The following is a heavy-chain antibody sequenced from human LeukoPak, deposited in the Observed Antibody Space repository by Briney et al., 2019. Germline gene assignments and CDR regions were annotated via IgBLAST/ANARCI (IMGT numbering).Heavy chain of an antibody. V-gene: IGHV4-4*08. Sequence: SETLSLTCTVSGGSISSYYWSWIRQPPGKGLEWIGRIYTSGSTNYNPSLKSRVTISVDTSKNQFSLKVRSVTAADTAVYFCARDRAYYASGSLADVWGKGTTVTVSS. J-gene: IGHJ6*04. CDR1: GGSISSYY. D-gene: IGHD3-10*01. CDR2: IYTSGST. CDR3: ARDRAYYASGSLADV.